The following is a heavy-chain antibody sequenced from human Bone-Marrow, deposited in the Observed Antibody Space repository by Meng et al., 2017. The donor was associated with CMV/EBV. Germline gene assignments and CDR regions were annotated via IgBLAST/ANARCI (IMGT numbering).Heavy chain of an antibody. CDR2: IYSSGST. V-gene: IGHV4-39*01. CDR3: ATAKQDVWGYYYYGMDV. CDR1: GGSISSSSYY. Sequence: SETLSLTCTVSGGSISSSSYYWGWIRQPPGKGLEWIGSIYSSGSTYYNPSLKSRVTISVDTSKNQFSPKLSSVTATDTAVFYCATAKQDVWGYYYYGMDVWGQGTTVNVSS. D-gene: IGHD7-27*01. J-gene: IGHJ6*02.